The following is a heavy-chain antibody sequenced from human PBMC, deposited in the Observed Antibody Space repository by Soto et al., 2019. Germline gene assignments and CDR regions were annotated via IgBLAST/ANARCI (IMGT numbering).Heavy chain of an antibody. J-gene: IGHJ4*02. D-gene: IGHD2-8*02. CDR2: IYNSGTT. V-gene: IGHV3-53*02. CDR1: GFTVSSNY. CDR3: ARDSYFTV. Sequence: EVQLVETGGGLIQPGGSLKLSWVASGFTVSSNYCSGVRQAPGKGLEWVSIIYNSGTTYYADSVKGRFTVSRDNSKNTLYLQMNSLRAEDTAVYYCARDSYFTVWGQGTLVTVSA.